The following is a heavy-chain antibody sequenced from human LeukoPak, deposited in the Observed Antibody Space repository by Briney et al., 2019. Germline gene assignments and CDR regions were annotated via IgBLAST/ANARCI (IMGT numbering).Heavy chain of an antibody. CDR2: IYSGGST. CDR1: GFTFSSYS. V-gene: IGHV3-53*01. D-gene: IGHD6-19*01. J-gene: IGHJ4*02. CDR3: ARERSGRELDY. Sequence: PGGSLRLSCAASGFTFSSYSMNWVRQAPGKGLEWVSVIYSGGSTYYADSVKGRFTISRDNSKNTLYLQMNSLRAEDTAVYYCARERSGRELDYWGQGTLVTVSS.